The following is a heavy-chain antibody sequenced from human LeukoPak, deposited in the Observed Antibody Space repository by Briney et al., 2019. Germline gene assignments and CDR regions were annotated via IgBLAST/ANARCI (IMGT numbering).Heavy chain of an antibody. D-gene: IGHD6-19*01. V-gene: IGHV3-48*04. CDR1: GFTFSSYA. Sequence: EGSLRLSCAASGFTFSSYAMSWVRQAPGKGLEWVSFITSSSSTIYYADSVKGRFTISRDNAKNSLYLQMNSLRAEDTAMYYCAPSVAGHFDPWGQGTLVTVSS. CDR3: APSVAGHFDP. CDR2: ITSSSSTI. J-gene: IGHJ5*02.